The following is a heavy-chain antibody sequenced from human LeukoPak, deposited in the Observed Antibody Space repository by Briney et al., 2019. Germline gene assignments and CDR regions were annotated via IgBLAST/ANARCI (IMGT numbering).Heavy chain of an antibody. CDR3: ARRGRLVITTLLNEDAFDI. D-gene: IGHD3-22*01. CDR2: ITARDPNI. CDR1: GFTFSLYS. Sequence: PGGSLRLSCAASGFTFSLYSMNWVRQAPGKGLEWVSSITARDPNIYYADSVKGRFTISRDNAKKTLYLQMNGLRADDTAIYYCARRGRLVITTLLNEDAFDIWGQGTMVTVSS. J-gene: IGHJ3*02. V-gene: IGHV3-21*01.